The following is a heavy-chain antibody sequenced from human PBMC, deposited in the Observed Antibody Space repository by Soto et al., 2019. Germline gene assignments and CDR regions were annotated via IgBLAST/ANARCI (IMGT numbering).Heavy chain of an antibody. CDR1: GFTVSSYG. CDR2: ISYDGRNK. J-gene: IGHJ6*04. CDR3: VKDGSSGWPYFYDMDV. D-gene: IGHD6-19*01. V-gene: IGHV3-30*18. Sequence: GGSLRLSCAASGFTVSSYGMHWVRQAAGKGLEGVAVISYDGRNKYYADAVKGRFTISRDNSKNTLYLQMSSLRAEDTAVYYCVKDGSSGWPYFYDMDVWGKGTTVTVSS.